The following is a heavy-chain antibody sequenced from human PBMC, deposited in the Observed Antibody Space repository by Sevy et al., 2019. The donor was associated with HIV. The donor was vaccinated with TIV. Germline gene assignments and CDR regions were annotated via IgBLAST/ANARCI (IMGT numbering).Heavy chain of an antibody. Sequence: GGSLRLSCTGSGFTFGDYAMSWFRQAPGMGLEWVGFIRSKDNGGATEYAASVKGRFTISRDDSKSIADLQMNSLKTEDTAVYYCTRGYYYVSSGYSDYWGQGTLVTVSS. J-gene: IGHJ4*02. CDR3: TRGYYYVSSGYSDY. D-gene: IGHD3-22*01. CDR1: GFTFGDYA. V-gene: IGHV3-49*03. CDR2: IRSKDNGGAT.